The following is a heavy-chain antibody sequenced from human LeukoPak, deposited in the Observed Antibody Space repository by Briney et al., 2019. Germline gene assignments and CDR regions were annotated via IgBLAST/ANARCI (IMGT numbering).Heavy chain of an antibody. Sequence: SVKVSCKASGGTFSSYAISWVRQAPGQGLEWMGGIIPIFGTANYAQKFQGRVTITADESTSTAYMELSSLRSEDTAVYYCASDSLSYYGMDVWGKGTTVTVSS. J-gene: IGHJ6*04. CDR1: GGTFSSYA. V-gene: IGHV1-69*13. CDR3: ASDSLSYYGMDV. CDR2: IIPIFGTA.